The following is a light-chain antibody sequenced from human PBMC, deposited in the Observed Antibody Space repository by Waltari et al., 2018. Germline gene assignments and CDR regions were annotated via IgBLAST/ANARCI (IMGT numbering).Light chain of an antibody. J-gene: IGLJ2*01. CDR2: DVN. Sequence: QSALIQPASVSGSPGQSLTISCTGTSSDVGGYTFVSCYQHHPGRAPKLMIYDVNKRPSGVSHRFSGSKSGDTASLTISGLLTEDEADYYCSSYAGSSIPVVFGGGTKLTVL. V-gene: IGLV2-23*02. CDR3: SSYAGSSIPVV. CDR1: SSDVGGYTF.